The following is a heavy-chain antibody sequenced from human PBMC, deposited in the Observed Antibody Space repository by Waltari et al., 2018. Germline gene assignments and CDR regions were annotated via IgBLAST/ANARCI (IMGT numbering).Heavy chain of an antibody. CDR1: GYIFTGIY. V-gene: IGHV1-2*02. D-gene: IGHD2-2*01. CDR2: SNPNMGDT. J-gene: IGHJ4*02. Sequence: QVQLVQSGAEVRKPGASVKVSCKASGYIFTGIYINWVRQAPGQGFEWMGWSNPNMGDTNYAQKFRGRITMTRDTAITTAYIELSALTSDDTAVYYCARGSSRVDFWGQGTLVTVSS. CDR3: ARGSSRVDF.